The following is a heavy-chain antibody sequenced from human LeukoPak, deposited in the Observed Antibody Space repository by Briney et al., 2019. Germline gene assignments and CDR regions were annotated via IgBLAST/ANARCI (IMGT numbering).Heavy chain of an antibody. J-gene: IGHJ4*02. CDR2: IHTSGTS. CDR1: GASISSYY. CDR3: ASEAYYYDSSGYYKY. Sequence: PSETLCLTCTASGASISSYYWSWIRQPAGKGLEWIGRIHTSGTSNYNPSLKSRVTMSVDTSKNQFSLKLSSVTAADTAVYYCASEAYYYDSSGYYKYWGQGTLVTVSS. V-gene: IGHV4-4*07. D-gene: IGHD3-22*01.